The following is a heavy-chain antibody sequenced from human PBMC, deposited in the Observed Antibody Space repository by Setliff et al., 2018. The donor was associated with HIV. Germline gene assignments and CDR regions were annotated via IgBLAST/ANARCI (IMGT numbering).Heavy chain of an antibody. CDR2: IYHSGST. CDR1: GNSISSGYY. J-gene: IGHJ4*02. D-gene: IGHD2-2*01. Sequence: SETLSLTCVVSGNSISSGYYWGWVRQPPGKGLEWIGSIYHSGSTYDSPSLKSRVTISVDTSENQFSLKLSSVTAADTAVYYCARLSTTSRDFDSWGQGTLVTVSS. V-gene: IGHV4-38-2*01. CDR3: ARLSTTSRDFDS.